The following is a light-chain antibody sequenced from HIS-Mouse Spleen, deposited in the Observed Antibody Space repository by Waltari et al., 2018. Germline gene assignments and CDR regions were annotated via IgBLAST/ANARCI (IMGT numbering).Light chain of an antibody. CDR3: QQSYSTPGT. CDR1: QSINSY. J-gene: IGKJ1*01. V-gene: IGKV1-39*01. CDR2: AAS. Sequence: DIQMTQSPSSLSASVGERVTITCRASQSINSYLNWYQQKPGKAPKLLIYAASSLQSGVPSRFSGSGSGTDFTLTISSLQPEDFATYYCQQSYSTPGTFGQGTKVEIK.